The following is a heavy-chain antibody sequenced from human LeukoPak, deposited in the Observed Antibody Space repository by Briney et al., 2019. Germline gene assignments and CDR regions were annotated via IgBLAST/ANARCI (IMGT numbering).Heavy chain of an antibody. CDR2: IKSKTDGGTT. V-gene: IGHV3-15*01. CDR1: AFTFSNAW. J-gene: IGHJ4*02. Sequence: GGSLRLSCAASAFTFSNAWMNWVRQAPGQGLEWVGRIKSKTDGGTTDYAAPVKGRFTISRDDSKNTLYLQMNSLKTEDTAVYYCTTEERVSSGYCSGGSCYIDGWGQGTLVTVSS. D-gene: IGHD2-15*01. CDR3: TTEERVSSGYCSGGSCYIDG.